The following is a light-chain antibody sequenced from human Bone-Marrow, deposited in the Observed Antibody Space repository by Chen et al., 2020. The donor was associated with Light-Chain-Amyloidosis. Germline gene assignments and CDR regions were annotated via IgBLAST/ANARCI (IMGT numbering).Light chain of an antibody. CDR3: QQSYSTLEYT. CDR1: QSISSY. Sequence: DIQMNQSPSSLSASIGDRVTITCRASQSISSYLNWYQQKPGKAPKLLIYAASSLQSGVPSRFSGSGSGTDFTLTISSLQPEDFATYYCQQSYSTLEYTFGQGTKLEIK. V-gene: IGKV1-39*01. CDR2: AAS. J-gene: IGKJ2*01.